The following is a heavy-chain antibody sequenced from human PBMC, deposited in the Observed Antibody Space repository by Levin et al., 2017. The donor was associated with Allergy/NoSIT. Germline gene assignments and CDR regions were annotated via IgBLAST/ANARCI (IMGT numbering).Heavy chain of an antibody. V-gene: IGHV5-51*01. Sequence: PGGSLRLSCKGSGYSFTSYWIGWVRQMPGKGLEWMGIIYPGDSDTRYSPSFQGQVTISADKSISTAYLQWSSLKASDTAMYYCARRRGIVATPYYYGMDVWGQGTTVTVSS. CDR1: GYSFTSYW. CDR2: IYPGDSDT. J-gene: IGHJ6*02. CDR3: ARRRGIVATPYYYGMDV. D-gene: IGHD5-12*01.